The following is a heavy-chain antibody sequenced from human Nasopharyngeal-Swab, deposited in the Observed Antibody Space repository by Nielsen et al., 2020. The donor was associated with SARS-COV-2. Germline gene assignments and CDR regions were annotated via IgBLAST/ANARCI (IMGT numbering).Heavy chain of an antibody. Sequence: ASVKVSCKASGYTFTGYYMHWVRQAPGQGLEWMGRINPNSGNTNYAQKLQGRVTMTTDTSTSTAYMELRSLRSDDTAVYYCARDVVRYGDYVGDYWGQGTLVTVSS. CDR2: INPNSGNT. CDR3: ARDVVRYGDYVGDY. CDR1: GYTFTGYY. J-gene: IGHJ4*02. V-gene: IGHV1-2*06. D-gene: IGHD4-17*01.